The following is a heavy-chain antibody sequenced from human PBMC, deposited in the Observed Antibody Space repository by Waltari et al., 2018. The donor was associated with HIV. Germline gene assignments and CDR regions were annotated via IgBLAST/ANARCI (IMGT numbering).Heavy chain of an antibody. CDR1: GFSVRNHW. Sequence: VQLVESGGGSIKTGGSLRLSCAASGFSVRNHWMDWVRQGPGKGLVWGGRINSDGSSRNYADAVKGRFVISRDNARNTVYLQLNNLKVEDTAVYFCARASHYIEFSTFDGDYYFDFWGRGTRVAVSS. J-gene: IGHJ4*02. CDR2: INSDGSSR. CDR3: ARASHYIEFSTFDGDYYFDF. V-gene: IGHV3-74*01. D-gene: IGHD3-3*02.